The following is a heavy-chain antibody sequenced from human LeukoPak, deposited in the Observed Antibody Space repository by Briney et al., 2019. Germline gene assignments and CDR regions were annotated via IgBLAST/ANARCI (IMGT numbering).Heavy chain of an antibody. Sequence: GGSLRLSCAASGFTFSDYYMSWIRQAPGKGPEWVSGISGSGGTTYYADSVTGRFTISRDNARNTLYLQMNSLRADDTAVYYCARVYVGTDTVDFDYWGQGTLVTVSS. D-gene: IGHD5-18*01. CDR2: ISGSGGTT. CDR3: ARVYVGTDTVDFDY. J-gene: IGHJ4*02. V-gene: IGHV3-11*04. CDR1: GFTFSDYY.